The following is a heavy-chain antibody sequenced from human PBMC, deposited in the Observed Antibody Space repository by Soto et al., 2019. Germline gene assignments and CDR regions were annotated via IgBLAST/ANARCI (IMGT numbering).Heavy chain of an antibody. CDR3: ARVYGDAEFDY. V-gene: IGHV4-39*01. Sequence: SETLSLTCTVSGGSISSSSYHWGWIRQPPGKGLEWVGNIYYSGSTHYNPSLKSRVTISVDTSKNQFSLKLSSVTAADTAVYYCARVYGDAEFDYWGQGTLVTVSS. D-gene: IGHD4-17*01. CDR2: IYYSGST. CDR1: GGSISSSSYH. J-gene: IGHJ4*02.